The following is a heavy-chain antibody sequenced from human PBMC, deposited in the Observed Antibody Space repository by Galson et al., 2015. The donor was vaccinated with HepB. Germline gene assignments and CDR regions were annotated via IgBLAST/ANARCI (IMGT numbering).Heavy chain of an antibody. Sequence: SLRLSCAATGFTFPSYWMHWVRQAPGKGLEWVAVISYDGSNKYYADSVKGRFTISRDDSKNTLYLQMNSLRAEDTAVYYCARDYYDSSGYYDYYYYGMDVWGQGTTVTVSS. CDR3: ARDYYDSSGYYDYYYYGMDV. D-gene: IGHD3-22*01. CDR1: GFTFPSYW. V-gene: IGHV3-30-3*01. J-gene: IGHJ6*02. CDR2: ISYDGSNK.